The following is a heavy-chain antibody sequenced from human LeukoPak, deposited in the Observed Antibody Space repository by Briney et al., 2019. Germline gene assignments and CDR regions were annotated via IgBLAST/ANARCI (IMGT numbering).Heavy chain of an antibody. CDR3: AKDLEYYYDSSGYWNWFDP. CDR1: GFTFSSYA. CDR2: ISGSGGST. J-gene: IGHJ5*02. Sequence: GGSLGLSCAASGFTFSSYAMSWVRQAPGKGLEWVSAISGSGGSTYYADSVKGRFTISRDNSKNTLYLQMNSLRAEDTAVYYCAKDLEYYYDSSGYWNWFDPWGQGTLVTVSS. V-gene: IGHV3-23*01. D-gene: IGHD3-22*01.